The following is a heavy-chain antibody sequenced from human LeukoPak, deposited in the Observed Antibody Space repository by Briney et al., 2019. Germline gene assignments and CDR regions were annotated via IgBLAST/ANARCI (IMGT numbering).Heavy chain of an antibody. CDR3: AKPPHYCGGGSCYSGLDD. Sequence: GGSLRLSCAASGFIFKKYWMNWVRQVPGKGLECLANIKEDGSETYYADSVKGRFTISRDNPKNLLFLQINSLRVEDTAIYYCAKPPHYCGGGSCYSGLDDWGQGTRVTVST. V-gene: IGHV3-7*03. D-gene: IGHD2-15*01. CDR1: GFIFKKYW. J-gene: IGHJ4*02. CDR2: IKEDGSET.